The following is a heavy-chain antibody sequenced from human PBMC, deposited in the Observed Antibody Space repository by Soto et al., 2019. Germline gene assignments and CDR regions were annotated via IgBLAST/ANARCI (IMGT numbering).Heavy chain of an antibody. V-gene: IGHV3-15*07. Sequence: EVQLVESGGGLVKPGGSLRLSCAASGFTISSAWMNWVRQAPGKGLEWVGRIKTKTHGETTDYAAPVKGRFTISRDDSENTLSLQMNSLKVEDTAVYYCTTVSVEGYWGQGTLVTVSS. J-gene: IGHJ4*02. CDR3: TTVSVEGY. CDR2: IKTKTHGETT. CDR1: GFTISSAW.